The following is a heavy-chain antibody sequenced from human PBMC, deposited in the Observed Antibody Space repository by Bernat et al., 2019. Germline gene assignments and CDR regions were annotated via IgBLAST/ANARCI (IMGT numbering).Heavy chain of an antibody. CDR1: GFTFSGSA. V-gene: IGHV3-73*01. CDR2: IRSKANNYAT. D-gene: IGHD3-22*01. Sequence: EVHLVESGGGLVQPGGSLKLSCAASGFTFSGSAMHWVRQASGKGLAWVGRIRSKANNYATAYAASMRGRFTITRNDSKNTAYLQMNSLKTEDTAVYYSNQDYYYGSSGYTPGGQGTMVTVAS. CDR3: NQDYYYGSSGYTP. J-gene: IGHJ4*02.